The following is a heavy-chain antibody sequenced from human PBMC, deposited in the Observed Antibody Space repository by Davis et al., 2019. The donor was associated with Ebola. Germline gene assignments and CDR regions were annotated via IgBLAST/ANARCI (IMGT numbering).Heavy chain of an antibody. Sequence: GGSLRLSCAASGFTFNAYGMHWVRQAPGKGLEWVSAIRGSGGSTYYADSVKGRFTISRDNSKNTLYLQMNSLRAEDTAVYYCAKGVTIFGVGYYFDYWGQGTLVTVSS. V-gene: IGHV3-23*01. D-gene: IGHD3-3*01. J-gene: IGHJ4*02. CDR1: GFTFNAYG. CDR2: IRGSGGST. CDR3: AKGVTIFGVGYYFDY.